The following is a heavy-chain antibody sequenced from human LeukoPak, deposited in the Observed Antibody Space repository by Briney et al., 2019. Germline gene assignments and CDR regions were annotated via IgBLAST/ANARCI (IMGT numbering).Heavy chain of an antibody. J-gene: IGHJ4*02. Sequence: PGGSLRLSCAASGFTFSSYSMNWVRQAPGKGLEWVSSISSSSSYIYYADSVKGRFTISRDNAKNSLYLQMNSLRAEDTAVYYCARGSGRAQWPVDFDYWGQGTLVTVSS. CDR1: GFTFSSYS. V-gene: IGHV3-21*01. CDR3: ARGSGRAQWPVDFDY. CDR2: ISSSSSYI. D-gene: IGHD6-19*01.